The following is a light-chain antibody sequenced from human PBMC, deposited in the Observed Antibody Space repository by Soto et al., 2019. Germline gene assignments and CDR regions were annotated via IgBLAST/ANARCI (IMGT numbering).Light chain of an antibody. J-gene: IGLJ1*01. Sequence: QSALTPPASVSGSPGQSIPISCTGTSSDVGGYNYVSWYQHHPGKAPKLMIFDVSNRPSGVSNRFSGSKSGNTASLTISGLQPEEEADYYCSSYTPSNNRQIVFGTGTKVTVL. CDR3: SSYTPSNNRQIV. V-gene: IGLV2-14*03. CDR1: SSDVGGYNY. CDR2: DVS.